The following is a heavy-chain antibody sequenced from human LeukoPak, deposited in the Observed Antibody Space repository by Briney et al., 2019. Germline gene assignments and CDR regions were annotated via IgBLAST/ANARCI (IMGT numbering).Heavy chain of an antibody. J-gene: IGHJ3*02. D-gene: IGHD7-27*01. CDR3: ARAGLGAFDI. CDR2: INHSGST. V-gene: IGHV4-34*01. CDR1: GGSFNGYY. Sequence: SETLSLTCAVYGGSFNGYYWSWIRQPPGKGLEWSGEINHSGSTNYNPSLKSRVTISVDTSKNQFSLKLSSVTAADTAVYYCARAGLGAFDIWSQGTMVTVSS.